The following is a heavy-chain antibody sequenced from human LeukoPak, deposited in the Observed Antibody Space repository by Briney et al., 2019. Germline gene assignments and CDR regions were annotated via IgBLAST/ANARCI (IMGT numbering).Heavy chain of an antibody. CDR1: GFTFSVYA. V-gene: IGHV3-23*01. D-gene: IGHD5/OR15-5a*01. J-gene: IGHJ4*02. Sequence: GGSLRLSCAASGFTFSVYAMSWVRQAPGKGLKWVSSLSGTNNNTFYAVSVKGRFTISRDNSKNTLYLQMNSLRAGDTAVYYCARGSTSPDYWGQGTLVTVSS. CDR2: LSGTNNNT. CDR3: ARGSTSPDY.